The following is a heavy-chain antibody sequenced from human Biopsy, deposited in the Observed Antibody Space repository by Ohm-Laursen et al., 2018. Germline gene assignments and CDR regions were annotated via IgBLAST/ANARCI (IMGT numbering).Heavy chain of an antibody. CDR2: IYYSGST. J-gene: IGHJ6*02. CDR3: ARATNSTGWPYYYFYGMDV. CDR1: GGSISSDY. Sequence: LSLTWAVSGGSISSDYWSWIRQTPGKGLEWIGYIYYSGSTNYNPSLKSRVTISVDTSKNQFSLRLNSVTAADTAVYYCARATNSTGWPYYYFYGMDVWGQGTTVTVSS. V-gene: IGHV4-59*01. D-gene: IGHD2/OR15-2a*01.